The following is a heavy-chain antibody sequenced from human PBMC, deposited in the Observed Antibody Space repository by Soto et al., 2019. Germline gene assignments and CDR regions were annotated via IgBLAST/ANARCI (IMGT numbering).Heavy chain of an antibody. Sequence: GSLRLSCATAEFTVRSGYINCVRQSPPMGLKWVSVISSGVIIFYSDSWKGRFAISRHNAENMLYLQMSSLRADDTAVYYCAKEYYDNSGYFPNHFDSWGQGTLVTASS. CDR1: EFTVRSGY. V-gene: IGHV3-53*04. CDR3: AKEYYDNSGYFPNHFDS. J-gene: IGHJ4*02. D-gene: IGHD3-22*01. CDR2: ISSGVII.